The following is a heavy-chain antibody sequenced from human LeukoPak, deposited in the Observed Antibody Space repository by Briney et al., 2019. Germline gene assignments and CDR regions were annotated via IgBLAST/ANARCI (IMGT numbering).Heavy chain of an antibody. CDR3: ARGAGAFGSSSYHFDY. Sequence: PPETLSLTCAVSNSSVSSGYFWGWIRQSPGKGLEWVGIIYHIGKTYYNPSLRSRLIISVDTSKNQLSLSLNSLTAADSALYYCARGAGAFGSSSYHFDYWGQGILVTVSS. V-gene: IGHV4-38-2*01. D-gene: IGHD6-6*01. CDR2: IYHIGKT. J-gene: IGHJ4*02. CDR1: NSSVSSGYF.